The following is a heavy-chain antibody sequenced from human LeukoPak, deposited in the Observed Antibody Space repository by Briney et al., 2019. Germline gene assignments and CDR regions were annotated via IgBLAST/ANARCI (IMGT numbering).Heavy chain of an antibody. D-gene: IGHD1-26*01. Sequence: PSETLSLTCAVDGGSFSGYYWSWIRQPPGKGLEWIGEINHSGSTNYNPSLKSRVTISVDTSKNQFSLKLSSVTAADTAVYYCARYSGSYYIPFDYWGQGTLVTVSS. CDR3: ARYSGSYYIPFDY. V-gene: IGHV4-34*01. J-gene: IGHJ4*02. CDR2: INHSGST. CDR1: GGSFSGYY.